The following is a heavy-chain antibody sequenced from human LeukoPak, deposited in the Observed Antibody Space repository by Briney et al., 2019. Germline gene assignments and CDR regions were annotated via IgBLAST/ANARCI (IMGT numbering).Heavy chain of an antibody. Sequence: GGSLRVPCAASGFTFSSYAMSWVRQAPGKGLEWVSAISGSGGSTYYADSVKGRFTISRDNSKNTLYLQMNSLRAEDTAVYYCAKGGYCSGGSCYSSFDYWGQGTLVTVSS. CDR1: GFTFSSYA. D-gene: IGHD2-15*01. CDR2: ISGSGGST. CDR3: AKGGYCSGGSCYSSFDY. V-gene: IGHV3-23*01. J-gene: IGHJ4*02.